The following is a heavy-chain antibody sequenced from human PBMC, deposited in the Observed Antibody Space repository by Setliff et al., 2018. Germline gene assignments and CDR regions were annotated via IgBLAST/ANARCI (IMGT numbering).Heavy chain of an antibody. J-gene: IGHJ3*02. Sequence: SETLSLTCTVYGGSFSNYYWSWIRQPPGKGLEWIGEINHSGSTNYNPSLTSRVSISVDTSKNQFSLKLSSVTAADTAIYYCRQAVVGRDVFDIWGQGTVVTVSS. CDR3: RQAVVGRDVFDI. V-gene: IGHV4-34*01. D-gene: IGHD1-1*01. CDR1: GGSFSNYY. CDR2: INHSGST.